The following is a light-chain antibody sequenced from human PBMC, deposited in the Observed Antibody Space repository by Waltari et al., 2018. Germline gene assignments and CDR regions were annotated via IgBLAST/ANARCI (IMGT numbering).Light chain of an antibody. CDR2: DAS. J-gene: IGKJ1*01. CDR3: QNYVRLPAT. Sequence: EIVLTQSPGTLSLSPGERATLACRASQSVCRSLAWYQQKPGQAPRLLIYDASRRATGIPDRLSGSGSGTDFSLTISRLEPEDFAVYYCQNYVRLPATFGQGTKVEI. CDR1: QSVCRS. V-gene: IGKV3-20*01.